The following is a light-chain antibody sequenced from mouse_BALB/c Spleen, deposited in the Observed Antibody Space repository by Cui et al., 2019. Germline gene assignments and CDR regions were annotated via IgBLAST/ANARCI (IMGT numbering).Light chain of an antibody. CDR1: SSVSY. J-gene: IGKJ2*01. CDR2: LTY. Sequence: QIVLTPSPALMSASPGEKVTMTCSASSSVSYMYWYQQKPRSSPKPWIYLTYNLASGVPARFSGSGSGTSYSLTISSMEAEDAATYYCQQWSSNPPTFGGGTKLEIK. V-gene: IGKV4-68*01. CDR3: QQWSSNPPT.